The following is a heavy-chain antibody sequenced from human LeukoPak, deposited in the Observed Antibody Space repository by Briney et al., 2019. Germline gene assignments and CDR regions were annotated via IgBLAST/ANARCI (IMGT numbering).Heavy chain of an antibody. Sequence: SETLSLTCTVSGGSIKSYYWSWIRQPPGKGLEWIGYIYYSGSTNYNPSLKSRVTISADTSKNQFSLKLSSVTAADTAVYYCARYLNRCTNGECSTYWYFDLWGRGTLVTVSS. V-gene: IGHV4-59*01. CDR3: ARYLNRCTNGECSTYWYFDL. CDR1: GGSIKSYY. CDR2: IYYSGST. J-gene: IGHJ2*01. D-gene: IGHD2-8*01.